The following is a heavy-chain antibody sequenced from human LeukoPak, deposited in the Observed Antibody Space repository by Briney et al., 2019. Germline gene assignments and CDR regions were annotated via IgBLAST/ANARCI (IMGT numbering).Heavy chain of an antibody. J-gene: IGHJ4*02. V-gene: IGHV7-4-1*02. Sequence: ASVKVSCKASGYTFTSYAMNWVRQAPGQGLEWMGWINTNTGNPTYAQGFTGRFVFSLDTSVSTAYLQISSLKAEGTAVYYCARDPPFKMGKVVVVPAAKGDYFDYWGQGTLVTVSS. CDR1: GYTFTSYA. D-gene: IGHD2-2*01. CDR2: INTNTGNP. CDR3: ARDPPFKMGKVVVVPAAKGDYFDY.